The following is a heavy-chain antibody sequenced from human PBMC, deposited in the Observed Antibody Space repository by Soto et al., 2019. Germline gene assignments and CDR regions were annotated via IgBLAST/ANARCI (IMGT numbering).Heavy chain of an antibody. CDR2: IYPGDSDT. V-gene: IGHV5-51*01. Sequence: LGESLKISCKGSGYSFTSYWIGWVRQMPGKGLEWMGIIYPGDSDTRYSPSFQGQVTISADKSISTAYLQWSSLKASDTAMYYCASTQYYYGSGSYYTYYYYGMDVWGQGTTVTVSS. D-gene: IGHD3-10*01. CDR3: ASTQYYYGSGSYYTYYYYGMDV. CDR1: GYSFTSYW. J-gene: IGHJ6*02.